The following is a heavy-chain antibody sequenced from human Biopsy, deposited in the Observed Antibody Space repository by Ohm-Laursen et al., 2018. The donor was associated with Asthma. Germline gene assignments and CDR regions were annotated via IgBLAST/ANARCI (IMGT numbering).Heavy chain of an antibody. CDR1: GFTFSSYG. CDR2: IWYDGSNK. Sequence: SLRLSCSATGFTFSSYGMHWVRQAPGKGLEWVAVIWYDGSNKYYADSVKGRFTISRDNSKNTLYLQMNSLRAEDTAVYYCARSIYDFWSGYYGMDVWGQGTAVTVSS. J-gene: IGHJ6*02. D-gene: IGHD3-3*01. V-gene: IGHV3-33*01. CDR3: ARSIYDFWSGYYGMDV.